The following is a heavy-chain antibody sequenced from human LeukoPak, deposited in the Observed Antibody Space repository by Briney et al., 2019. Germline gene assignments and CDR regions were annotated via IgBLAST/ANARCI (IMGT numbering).Heavy chain of an antibody. V-gene: IGHV3-74*01. CDR3: ARGGWEQEHLDY. CDR1: GFTFSRYW. J-gene: IGHJ4*02. CDR2: INSDGSS. D-gene: IGHD1-26*01. Sequence: PGGSLRLSCAASGFTFSRYWMHWVRQAPGKGLVWVSRINSDGSSRYADSAKGRFTISRDNAKNTLYLHMNSLRAEDTAVYYCARGGWEQEHLDYWGQGTLVTVSS.